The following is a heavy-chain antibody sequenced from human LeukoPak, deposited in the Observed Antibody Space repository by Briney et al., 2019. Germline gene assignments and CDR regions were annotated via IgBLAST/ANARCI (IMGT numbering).Heavy chain of an antibody. Sequence: PSETLSLTCTVSGGSISSSGFYWGWIRQPPGKWMEWIETTYYDGNTCYNPSLKSRVTIYVDTSKNQFSLKLSSVTAADTAAYYCARQMNTVTADYWGQGTLGTVSS. J-gene: IGHJ4*02. CDR2: TYYDGNT. D-gene: IGHD4-17*01. V-gene: IGHV4-39*01. CDR1: GGSISSSGFY. CDR3: ARQMNTVTADY.